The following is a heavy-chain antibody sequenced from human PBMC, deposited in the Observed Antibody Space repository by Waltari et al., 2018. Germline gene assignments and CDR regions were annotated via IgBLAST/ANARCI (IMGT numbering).Heavy chain of an antibody. CDR3: AKGEPYYYDSSGYYGDAFDI. CDR2: ISGSGGST. CDR1: GFTFSSYA. J-gene: IGHJ3*02. D-gene: IGHD3-22*01. Sequence: EVQLVESGGGLVQPGGSLRLSCAASGFTFSSYAMSWVRQAPGKGLEWVSAISGSGGSTYYADSVKGRFTISRDNSKNTLYLQMNSLRAEDTAVYYCAKGEPYYYDSSGYYGDAFDIWGQGTMVTVSS. V-gene: IGHV3-23*04.